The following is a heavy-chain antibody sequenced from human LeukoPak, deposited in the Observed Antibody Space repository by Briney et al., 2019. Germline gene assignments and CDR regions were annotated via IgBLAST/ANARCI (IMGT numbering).Heavy chain of an antibody. CDR3: ARDQIPMVRGVTSNWFDS. J-gene: IGHJ5*01. Sequence: ASVKVSCKASGYTFTSFGISWVRQAPGQGLEWMGWISAYNGNTNYAQKLQGRVTMTTDTSTSTAYMELRSLRSDDTAVYYCARDQIPMVRGVTSNWFDSWGQGTLVTVSS. D-gene: IGHD3-10*01. CDR1: GYTFTSFG. V-gene: IGHV1-18*01. CDR2: ISAYNGNT.